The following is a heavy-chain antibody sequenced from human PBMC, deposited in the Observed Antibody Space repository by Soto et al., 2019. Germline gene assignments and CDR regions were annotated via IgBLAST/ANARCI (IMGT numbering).Heavy chain of an antibody. V-gene: IGHV4-30-4*01. CDR1: GGSVDRGDYY. J-gene: IGHJ4*02. CDR3: ARGYYESSAYFVGSTTCDY. CDR2: VSSYRRAT. D-gene: IGHD3-22*01. Sequence: SSETLSLTCTVSGGSVDRGDYYWTWIRRPPGKGLEWIAYVSSYRRATYYNPSLKSRLTISLGTTMNQFSLKLTSVTAADTAVYYCARGYYESSAYFVGSTTCDYWGKGHLVT.